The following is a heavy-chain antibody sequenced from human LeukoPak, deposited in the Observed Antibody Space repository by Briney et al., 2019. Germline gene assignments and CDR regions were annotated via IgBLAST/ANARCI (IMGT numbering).Heavy chain of an antibody. Sequence: ASVKVSCKASGYTFTGYYMHWVRQAPGQGLEWMGWINPNSGGTNYAQKFQGRVTMTEDTSTDTAYMELSSLRSEDTAVYYCAREEYSYGFDYWGQGTLVTVSS. D-gene: IGHD5-18*01. J-gene: IGHJ4*02. V-gene: IGHV1-2*02. CDR2: INPNSGGT. CDR1: GYTFTGYY. CDR3: AREEYSYGFDY.